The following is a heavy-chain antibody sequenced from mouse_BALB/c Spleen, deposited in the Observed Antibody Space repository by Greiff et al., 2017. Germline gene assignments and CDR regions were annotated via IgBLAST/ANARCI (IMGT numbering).Heavy chain of an antibody. CDR2: ISDGGSYT. D-gene: IGHD2-2*01. V-gene: IGHV5-4*02. CDR1: GFTFSDYY. J-gene: IGHJ4*01. CDR3: ARSMVTGAMDY. Sequence: EVQLVESGGGLVKPGGSLKLSCAASGFTFSDYYMYWVRQTPEKRLEWVATISDGGSYTYYPDSVKGRFTISRDNAKNNLYLQMSSLKSEDTAMYYCARSMVTGAMDYWGQGTSVTVSS.